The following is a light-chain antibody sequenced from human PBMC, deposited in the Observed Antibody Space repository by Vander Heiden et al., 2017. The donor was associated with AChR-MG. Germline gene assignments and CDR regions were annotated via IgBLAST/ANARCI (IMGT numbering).Light chain of an antibody. Sequence: QSALTQPASVSGSPGPSITISCTGTSSDVGYYNYVSWYQQQPGKAPKLMIFDVSTRPSGVSYRFSGSKSGNTASLTISGLQAEDEADYYCSSYTRSTSVVFGGGTKLTVL. V-gene: IGLV2-14*03. J-gene: IGLJ2*01. CDR1: SSDVGYYNY. CDR2: DVS. CDR3: SSYTRSTSVV.